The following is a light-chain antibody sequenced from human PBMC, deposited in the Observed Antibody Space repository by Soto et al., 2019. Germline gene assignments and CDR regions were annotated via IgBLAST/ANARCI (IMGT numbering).Light chain of an antibody. J-gene: IGKJ1*01. CDR1: QSVSSSY. V-gene: IGKV3-20*01. CDR2: GAS. CDR3: QQYGSSQWT. Sequence: EIVLTQSPGTLSLSPGERATLSCRASQSVSSSYLAWYQQKPGQAPRLLIYGASSSATGIPDRVSGSGSGTDFTLTISRLEPDDFAVYYCQQYGSSQWTFGQGTKVEIK.